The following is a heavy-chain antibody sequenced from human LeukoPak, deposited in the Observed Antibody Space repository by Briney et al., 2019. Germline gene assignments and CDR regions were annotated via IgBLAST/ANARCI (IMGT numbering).Heavy chain of an antibody. CDR2: ISPNSGVP. CDR3: AREVGYSTSWYGRFDP. D-gene: IGHD6-13*01. CDR1: GYTFTVHY. Sequence: ASVKVSCKASGYTFTVHYIHWVRQAPGQGLEWLGRISPNSGVPNYAQKCQGRVTITRDTSVNTVYMELNGLTSDDTGAYYCAREVGYSTSWYGRFDPWGQGTVVTVSS. V-gene: IGHV1-2*05. J-gene: IGHJ5*02.